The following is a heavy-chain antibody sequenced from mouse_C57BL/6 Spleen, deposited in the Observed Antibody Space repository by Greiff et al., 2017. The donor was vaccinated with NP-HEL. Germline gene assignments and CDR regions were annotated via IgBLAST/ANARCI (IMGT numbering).Heavy chain of an antibody. J-gene: IGHJ4*01. CDR2: ISSGSSTI. Sequence: VQLKESGGGLVKPGGSLKLSCAASGFTFSDYGMHWVRQAPEKGLEWVAYISSGSSTIYYVATVKGRFPISRDKAKNTLFLQLTSLRSEDTAMYYCARSYSNYVGDYWGQGTSVTVSS. CDR3: ARSYSNYVGDY. V-gene: IGHV5-17*01. D-gene: IGHD2-5*01. CDR1: GFTFSDYG.